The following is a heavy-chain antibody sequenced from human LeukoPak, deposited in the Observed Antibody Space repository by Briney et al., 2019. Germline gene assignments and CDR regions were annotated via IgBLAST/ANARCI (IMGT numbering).Heavy chain of an antibody. Sequence: GASVKVSCKASGYTFTSYDINWVRQATGQGLEWMGIINPSGGSTSYAQKFQGRVTMTRDMSTSTVYMELSSLRSEDTAVYYCAREPPGSGWFDYWGQGTLVTVSS. J-gene: IGHJ4*02. D-gene: IGHD6-19*01. CDR2: INPSGGST. V-gene: IGHV1-46*01. CDR1: GYTFTSYD. CDR3: AREPPGSGWFDY.